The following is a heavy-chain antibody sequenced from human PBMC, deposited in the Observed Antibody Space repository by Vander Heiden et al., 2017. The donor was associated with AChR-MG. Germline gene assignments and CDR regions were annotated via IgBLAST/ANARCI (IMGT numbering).Heavy chain of an antibody. CDR3: SRNSGFQGVTAFDY. V-gene: IGHV3-23*01. Sequence: VQLLESGGGLVQPGGSLRLSCAASGVPFTTYASTWVRQAPGKGLEWVSTLSGSGVTTYFANSVKGRFIISRDNSKYTLYLQMSSLRAEDTAIYYCSRNSGFQGVTAFDYWGQGALVTVSS. CDR1: GVPFTTYA. J-gene: IGHJ4*02. CDR2: LSGSGVTT. D-gene: IGHD3-10*01.